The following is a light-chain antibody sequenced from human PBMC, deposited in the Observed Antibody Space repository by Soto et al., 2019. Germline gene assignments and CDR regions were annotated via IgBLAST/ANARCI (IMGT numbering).Light chain of an antibody. J-gene: IGLJ3*02. V-gene: IGLV2-14*01. CDR1: SSDVGGYNY. Sequence: QSALTQPASVSGSPGQSITISCTGTSSDVGGYNYVSWYQQHPGKAPKLMIYEVSNRASGVSNRFSGSKSGNTASMTIAGRQAEEEADYYCSSYTSSSTLGVVGGGPKLT. CDR3: SSYTSSSTLGV. CDR2: EVS.